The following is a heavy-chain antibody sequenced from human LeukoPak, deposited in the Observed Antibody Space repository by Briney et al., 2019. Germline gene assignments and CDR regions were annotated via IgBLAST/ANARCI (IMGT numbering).Heavy chain of an antibody. Sequence: ASVKVSCKASGGTFSSYAISWVRQAPGQGLEWMGGIIPIFGTANYAQKFQGRVTITADESTSTAYMELSSLRSEDMAVYYCARDPGVAARGSVYYYGMDVWGQGTTVTVSS. CDR3: ARDPGVAARGSVYYYGMDV. CDR1: GGTFSSYA. V-gene: IGHV1-69*13. CDR2: IIPIFGTA. D-gene: IGHD6-6*01. J-gene: IGHJ6*02.